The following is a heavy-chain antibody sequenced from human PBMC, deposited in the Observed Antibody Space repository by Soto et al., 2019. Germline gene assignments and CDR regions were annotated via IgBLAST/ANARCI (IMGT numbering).Heavy chain of an antibody. CDR3: ASLNYYDSSGSDAFDI. J-gene: IGHJ3*02. D-gene: IGHD3-22*01. CDR1: GFTFSSYW. V-gene: IGHV3-7*03. CDR2: IKQDGSEK. Sequence: EVQLVESGGGLVQPGGSLRLSCAASGFTFSSYWMSWVRQAPGKGLEWVANIKQDGSEKYYVDSVKGRFTISRDNAKNALYLQMNSLRAEDTAVYYCASLNYYDSSGSDAFDIWGQGTMVTVSS.